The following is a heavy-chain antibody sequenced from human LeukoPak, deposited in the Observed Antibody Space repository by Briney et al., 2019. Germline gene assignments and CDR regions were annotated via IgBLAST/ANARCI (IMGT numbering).Heavy chain of an antibody. D-gene: IGHD5-18*01. CDR1: GGSISSSSYY. CDR2: IYYSGST. Sequence: SETLSLTCTVSGGSISSSSYYWDWIRQPPGKGLEWIGSIYYSGSTNYNPSLQSRVTISVDTSNNQFSLKLSSVTAADTAVYYCASRYSYGHDAFDIWGQGTMVTVSS. V-gene: IGHV4-39*01. J-gene: IGHJ3*02. CDR3: ASRYSYGHDAFDI.